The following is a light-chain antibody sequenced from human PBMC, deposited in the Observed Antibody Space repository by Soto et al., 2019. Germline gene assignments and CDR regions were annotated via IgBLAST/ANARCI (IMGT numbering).Light chain of an antibody. CDR3: HQDNNWPWT. CDR1: QRVSSH. J-gene: IGKJ1*01. CDR2: AAS. Sequence: EIVMSLSPATLSVSQGDTATLSCRASQRVSSHLACYQQRPGQAPRLLIYAASSGATVIPVRFSGSGSETEFTLTICFLQAEVSVLYCWHQDNNWPWTFGQGTKVDIK. V-gene: IGKV3-15*01.